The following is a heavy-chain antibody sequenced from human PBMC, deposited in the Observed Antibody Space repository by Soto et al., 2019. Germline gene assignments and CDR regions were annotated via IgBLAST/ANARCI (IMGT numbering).Heavy chain of an antibody. J-gene: IGHJ6*02. V-gene: IGHV4-34*01. CDR2: INHSGST. Sequence: LXLTCAVYWGSLSVYYWSWIRQPPGKGLEWIGEINHSGSTNYNPSLKSRVTISVDTSKNQFSLKLSSVTAADTAVYYCARGTQIAAALGGNGMDVWGQGTTVTVSS. D-gene: IGHD6-13*01. CDR1: WGSLSVYY. CDR3: ARGTQIAAALGGNGMDV.